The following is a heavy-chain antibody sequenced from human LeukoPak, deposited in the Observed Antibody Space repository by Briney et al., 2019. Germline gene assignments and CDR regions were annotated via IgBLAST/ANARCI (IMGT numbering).Heavy chain of an antibody. J-gene: IGHJ4*02. V-gene: IGHV1-8*01. CDR3: ARAASYSSSGKTRKNYYFDY. CDR2: MNPNSGNT. D-gene: IGHD6-13*01. Sequence: ASVKVSCKASGYTFTSYDINWVRQATGQGLEWMGWMNPNSGNTGYAQKFQGRVTMTRNTSISTAYMELSSLRSEDTAVYYCARAASYSSSGKTRKNYYFDYWGQGTLVTVSS. CDR1: GYTFTSYD.